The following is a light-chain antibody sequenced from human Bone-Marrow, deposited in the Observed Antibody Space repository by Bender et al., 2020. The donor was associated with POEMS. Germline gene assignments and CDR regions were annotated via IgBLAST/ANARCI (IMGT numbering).Light chain of an antibody. Sequence: HSVLTQPPSVSGAPGQRVTISCTGNSSNIGAGYDVHWYQQLPGTAPKLLIYGNNNRPSEVPDRFSASKSGTAASLAITGLQAEDEGDYYCATWHDSLNGWVFGGGTKLAVL. CDR3: ATWHDSLNGWV. V-gene: IGLV1-50*01. J-gene: IGLJ3*02. CDR2: GNN. CDR1: SSNIGAGYD.